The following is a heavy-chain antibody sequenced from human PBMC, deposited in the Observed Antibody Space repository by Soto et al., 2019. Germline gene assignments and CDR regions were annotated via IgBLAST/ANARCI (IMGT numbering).Heavy chain of an antibody. V-gene: IGHV3-33*05. CDR1: GFTFRSYV. J-gene: IGHJ4*02. Sequence: QVQLVESGGGVVQPGTSLRLSCVGSGFTFRSYVIHWVRQAPGKGLEWVALTSYDGRNNFYGDSVKGRFTISRHNSRNTVALQMDSLTFEDTALYYCARWGTKGGLDVWGQGTLVSVSS. CDR2: TSYDGRNN. CDR3: ARWGTKGGLDV. D-gene: IGHD3-16*01.